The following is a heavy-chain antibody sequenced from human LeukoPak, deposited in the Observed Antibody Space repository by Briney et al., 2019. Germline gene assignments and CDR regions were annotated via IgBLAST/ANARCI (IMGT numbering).Heavy chain of an antibody. J-gene: IGHJ3*02. V-gene: IGHV3-9*03. Sequence: PGGSLRLSCAASGFTFDDYAMHWVRQAPGKGLEWVSGISWNSGSIGYADSVKGRFTISRDNAKNSLYLQMNSLRAEDMALYYCAKGRLLINDAFDIWGQGTMVTVSS. CDR1: GFTFDDYA. D-gene: IGHD2-8*01. CDR3: AKGRLLINDAFDI. CDR2: ISWNSGSI.